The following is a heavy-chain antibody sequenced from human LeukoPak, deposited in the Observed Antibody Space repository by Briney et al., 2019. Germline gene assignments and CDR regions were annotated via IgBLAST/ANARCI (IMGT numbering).Heavy chain of an antibody. D-gene: IGHD3-3*01. Sequence: GGSLRLSCAASGFTVSSYGMTWVRQAPGKGPEWVSLISGSGGNTYYADSVKGRFTISRDNSKNTLYLQMNSLRAEDTAVYYCAKDSGYYDFWSGYSGENWFDPWGQGTLVTVSS. CDR3: AKDSGYYDFWSGYSGENWFDP. V-gene: IGHV3-23*01. J-gene: IGHJ5*02. CDR2: ISGSGGNT. CDR1: GFTVSSYG.